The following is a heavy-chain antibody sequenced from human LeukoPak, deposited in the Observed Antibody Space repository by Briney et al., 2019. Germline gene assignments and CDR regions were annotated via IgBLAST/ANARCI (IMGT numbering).Heavy chain of an antibody. CDR2: IIPIFGTA. D-gene: IGHD5-24*01. J-gene: IGHJ6*03. V-gene: IGHV1-69*05. Sequence: SVKVSCKASGGTFSSYAISWVRQAPGQGLEWMGGIIPIFGTANYAQKFQGRVTITTDESTSTAYMELSSLRSEDTAMYYYARGVRDGYNRYYYYYMDVWGKGTTVTVSS. CDR3: ARGVRDGYNRYYYYYMDV. CDR1: GGTFSSYA.